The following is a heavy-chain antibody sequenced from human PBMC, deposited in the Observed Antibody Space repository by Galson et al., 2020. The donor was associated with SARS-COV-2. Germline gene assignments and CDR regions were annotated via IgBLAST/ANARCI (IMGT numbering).Heavy chain of an antibody. Sequence: QAGGSLRLSCAASGFTFSSYGMHWVRQAPGRGLEWVAAISNDGSNKHYADSVRGRFTISRDNSKNTLYLQMNSLRGEDTALYYCAKGYSGSYYNFNDHWGQGTLVTVSS. D-gene: IGHD1-26*01. CDR2: ISNDGSNK. CDR1: GFTFSSYG. V-gene: IGHV3-30*18. J-gene: IGHJ5*02. CDR3: AKGYSGSYYNFNDH.